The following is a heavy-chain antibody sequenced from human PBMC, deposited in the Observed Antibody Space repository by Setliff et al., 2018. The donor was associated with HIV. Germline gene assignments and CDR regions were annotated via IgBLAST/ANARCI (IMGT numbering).Heavy chain of an antibody. CDR3: ARDVGLCGVDCWPYFYFDL. D-gene: IGHD2-21*02. J-gene: IGHJ2*01. Sequence: LSLTCTISGGFISNHYWNWIRQPPGKGLEWIGSTHYSGSSYYSPSLKSRVTISLDTPKNQFSLELSSMTAADTAVYYCARDVGLCGVDCWPYFYFDLWGRGNLVTVSS. V-gene: IGHV4-59*11. CDR1: GGFISNHY. CDR2: THYSGSS.